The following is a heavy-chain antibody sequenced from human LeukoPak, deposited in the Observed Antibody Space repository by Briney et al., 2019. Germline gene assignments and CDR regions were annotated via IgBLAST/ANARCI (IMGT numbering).Heavy chain of an antibody. CDR1: GGSISSGGYS. V-gene: IGHV4-30-2*01. J-gene: IGHJ4*02. D-gene: IGHD1-1*01. CDR3: ASLNEPYYFDY. CDR2: IYHSGST. Sequence: ASETLSLTCAVSGGSISSGGYSWSWIRQPPGKGLEWIGYIYHSGSTYYNPSLKSRATISVDRSKNQFSLKLSSVTAADTAVYYCASLNEPYYFDYWGQGTLVTVSS.